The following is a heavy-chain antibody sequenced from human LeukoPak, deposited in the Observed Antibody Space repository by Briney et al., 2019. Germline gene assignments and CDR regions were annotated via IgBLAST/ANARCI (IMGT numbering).Heavy chain of an antibody. CDR2: FDPEDGET. CDR1: GYTLTELS. Sequence: ASVRVSCKVSGYTLTELSMHWVRQAPGKGLEWMGGFDPEDGETIYAQKFQGRVTMTEDTSTDTAYMELSSLRSEDTAVYYCATRLYFDWLVAFDIWGQGTMVTVSS. J-gene: IGHJ3*02. V-gene: IGHV1-24*01. D-gene: IGHD3-9*01. CDR3: ATRLYFDWLVAFDI.